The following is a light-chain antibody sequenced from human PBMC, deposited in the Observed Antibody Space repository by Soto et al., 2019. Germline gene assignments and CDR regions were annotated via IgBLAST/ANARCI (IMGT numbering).Light chain of an antibody. CDR1: QSVSIN. CDR3: QQYNNWHPLT. J-gene: IGKJ4*01. CDR2: DAS. Sequence: ETVMTRSPGTGSVWPVEIATLSFMASQSVSINLAWYQQKPGQAPRLLIYDASTRATGIPARFSGSGSGTEFTLTISSLQSKDFAVYYCQQYNNWHPLTFGGGTKVDIK. V-gene: IGKV3D-15*01.